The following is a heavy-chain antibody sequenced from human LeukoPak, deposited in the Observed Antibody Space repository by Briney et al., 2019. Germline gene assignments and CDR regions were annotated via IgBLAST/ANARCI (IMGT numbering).Heavy chain of an antibody. Sequence: SETLSLTCTVSGGSISSYYWSWIRQPAGKGLEWIGRIYTSGSTNYNPSLKSRVTISVDTSKNQFSLKLSSVTAADTAVYYCARHPRRGYSYGYIDYWGQGTLVTVSS. CDR3: ARHPRRGYSYGYIDY. D-gene: IGHD5-18*01. CDR1: GGSISSYY. J-gene: IGHJ4*02. V-gene: IGHV4-4*07. CDR2: IYTSGST.